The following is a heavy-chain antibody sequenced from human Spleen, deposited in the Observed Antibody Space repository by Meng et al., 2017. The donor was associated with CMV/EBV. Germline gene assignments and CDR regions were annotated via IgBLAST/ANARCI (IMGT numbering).Heavy chain of an antibody. V-gene: IGHV4-34*01. J-gene: IGHJ4*02. CDR1: XASFSGYY. CDR3: ARGRFDFWSGYSSPFDY. Sequence: QVQLQQWGAGLLKPSETLSLTCAVXXASFSGYYWSWIRQPPGKGLEWIGEIKHRGSTNYNPSLKSRVTISVDTSKSQFSLKLSSVTAADTAVYYCARGRFDFWSGYSSPFDYWGQGTRVTVSS. D-gene: IGHD3-3*01. CDR2: IKHRGST.